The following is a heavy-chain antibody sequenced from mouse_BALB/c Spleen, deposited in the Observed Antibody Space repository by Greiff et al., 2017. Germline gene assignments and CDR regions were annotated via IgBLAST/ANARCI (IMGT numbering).Heavy chain of an antibody. CDR3: ARMVFITTGMDY. CDR2: IYPGDGDT. CDR1: GYTFTSYW. V-gene: IGHV1-87*01. J-gene: IGHJ4*01. D-gene: IGHD1-1*01. Sequence: VQLQQSGAELARPGASVKLSCKASGYTFTSYWMQWVKQRPGQGLEWIGSIYPGDGDTWYTQKFKGKATLTADKSSSTAYMQLSSLASEDSAVYYCARMVFITTGMDYWGQGTSVTVSS.